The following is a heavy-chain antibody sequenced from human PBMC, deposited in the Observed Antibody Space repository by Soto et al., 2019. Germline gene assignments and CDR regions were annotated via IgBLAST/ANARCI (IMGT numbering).Heavy chain of an antibody. V-gene: IGHV1-8*01. D-gene: IGHD1-26*01. CDR3: ARGVSAGVDY. Sequence: ASVKVSCKASGYSFASLDINWVRQTAGQGLEWMGWMQPSTGRTGYAQKFQGRVTMTRDTSINTAYMELTTLTSDDTAFYYCARGVSAGVDYWGQGTLVTVSS. CDR2: MQPSTGRT. CDR1: GYSFASLD. J-gene: IGHJ4*02.